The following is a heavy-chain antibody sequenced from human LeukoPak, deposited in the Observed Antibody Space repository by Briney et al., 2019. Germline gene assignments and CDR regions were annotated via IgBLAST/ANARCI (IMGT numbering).Heavy chain of an antibody. Sequence: PGGSLRLSCAASGFTSTSYSMNWVRQAPGKGLEWVSTISGGGGSTYYADSAKGRFTISRDNSKNTLYLQVNSLRAEDTAVYYCAKGGKWDVTPFDYWGQGTLVTVSS. V-gene: IGHV3-23*01. CDR1: GFTSTSYS. D-gene: IGHD1-26*01. J-gene: IGHJ4*02. CDR2: ISGGGGST. CDR3: AKGGKWDVTPFDY.